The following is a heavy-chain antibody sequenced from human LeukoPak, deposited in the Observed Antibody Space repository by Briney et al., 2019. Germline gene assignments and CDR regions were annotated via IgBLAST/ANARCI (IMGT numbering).Heavy chain of an antibody. V-gene: IGHV1-18*01. CDR1: GYTFTSYG. Sequence: ASVRVSCKASGYTFTSYGISWVRQAPEQGLEWMGWISGYTGNTNYARNFRGRVTMTTDTSTSTAYMELRSLRPDDTAVYYCARDHCGAECSPALYYFDCWGQGTLVTVSS. J-gene: IGHJ4*02. CDR2: ISGYTGNT. CDR3: ARDHCGAECSPALYYFDC. D-gene: IGHD2-21*01.